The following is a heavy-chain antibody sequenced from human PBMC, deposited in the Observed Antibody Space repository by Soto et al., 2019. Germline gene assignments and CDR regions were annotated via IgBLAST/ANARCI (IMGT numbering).Heavy chain of an antibody. J-gene: IGHJ4*02. D-gene: IGHD3-16*01. Sequence: QVQLVQSGAEVKKPGASVKVSCKASGYTFTSYGISWVRQAPGHGLEWMGWISAYNGNTNYAQKLQGRVTMTTDTSTRTAYMELRSLRSDDTAVYYCARDADYVYVWGPHRYWSQGTLITVSS. CDR3: ARDADYVYVWGPHRY. V-gene: IGHV1-18*01. CDR2: ISAYNGNT. CDR1: GYTFTSYG.